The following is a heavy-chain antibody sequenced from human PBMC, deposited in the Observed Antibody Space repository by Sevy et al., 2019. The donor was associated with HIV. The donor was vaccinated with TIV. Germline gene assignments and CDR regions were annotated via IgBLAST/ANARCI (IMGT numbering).Heavy chain of an antibody. CDR1: GYTLTDLS. Sequence: ASVKVSCKVSGYTLTDLSMHWVRQAPGKGLEWMGGFDPENGKTIYAQKLQGRLTMTEDTSTDTAYMELNNLRSDDTAVYYCATDSWFYYGDFRGFWGQGTLVTVSS. CDR2: FDPENGKT. CDR3: ATDSWFYYGDFRGF. D-gene: IGHD4-17*01. V-gene: IGHV1-24*01. J-gene: IGHJ4*02.